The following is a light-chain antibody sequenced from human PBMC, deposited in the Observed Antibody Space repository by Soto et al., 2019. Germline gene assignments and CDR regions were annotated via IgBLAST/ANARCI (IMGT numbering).Light chain of an antibody. Sequence: EIVMKQSPATLSVSPGERATLSCRASQSVSSSLAWYQQKPGQAPRLLIYGASTRATGIPARFSGSGSGTEFTLTISILESEDFAVYYCQQYNNWPPRGTCGQGTKVAIK. CDR1: QSVSSS. CDR2: GAS. V-gene: IGKV3-15*01. CDR3: QQYNNWPPRGT. J-gene: IGKJ1*01.